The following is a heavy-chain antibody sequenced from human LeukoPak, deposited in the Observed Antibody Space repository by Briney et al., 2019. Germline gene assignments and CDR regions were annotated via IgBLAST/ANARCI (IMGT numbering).Heavy chain of an antibody. CDR1: GGSFSGYY. CDR2: IYYSGNT. V-gene: IGHV4-39*01. J-gene: IGHJ5*02. CDR3: ARLYYYDSSGNYGYNWFDP. D-gene: IGHD3-22*01. Sequence: SETLSLTCAVYGGSFSGYYWGWIRQPPGKGLEWIGSIYYSGNTYYNPSLRSRVTISVDTSKNQFSLRLSSVTAADTAVYYCARLYYYDSSGNYGYNWFDPWGQGTLVTVSS.